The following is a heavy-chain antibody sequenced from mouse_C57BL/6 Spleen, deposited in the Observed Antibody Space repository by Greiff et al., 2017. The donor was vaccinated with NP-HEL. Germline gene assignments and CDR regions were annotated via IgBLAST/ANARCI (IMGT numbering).Heavy chain of an antibody. V-gene: IGHV10-1*01. J-gene: IGHJ4*01. D-gene: IGHD2-5*01. CDR2: IRSKSNNYAT. CDR1: GFSFNTYA. Sequence: EVQLVESGGGLVQPKGSLKLSCAASGFSFNTYAMNWVRQSPGKGLEWVARIRSKSNNYATYYADSVKDRFTISRDDSESMLYLQMNNLKTEDTAMYYCVIYSNYDCYAMDYWGQGTSVTVSS. CDR3: VIYSNYDCYAMDY.